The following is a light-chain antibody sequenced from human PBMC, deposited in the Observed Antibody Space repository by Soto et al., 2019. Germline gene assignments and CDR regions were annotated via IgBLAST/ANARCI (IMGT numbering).Light chain of an antibody. V-gene: IGKV4-1*01. CDR1: QSVLYSSNNKNY. J-gene: IGKJ4*01. CDR2: WAS. Sequence: DIVMTQSPDSLAVSLGERATINCKSSQSVLYSSNNKNYLAWYQQKPGQPPKLLIYWASTRESGVPDRFSGNGSGTDFTLTISNLQAEDVAVSSCQQYFSTPALSFGGGTKVEIK. CDR3: QQYFSTPALS.